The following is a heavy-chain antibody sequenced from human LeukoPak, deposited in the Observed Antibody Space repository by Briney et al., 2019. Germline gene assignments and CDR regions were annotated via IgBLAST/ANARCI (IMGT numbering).Heavy chain of an antibody. J-gene: IGHJ6*02. Sequence: GGSLRLSCAASGFTFSSYWMHWVRQVPGEGLVWVSRIDPDASASTYADSVKGRFTISRDNAKNTLWLQMNSLRADDTAVYYCTTAVAADPLYYYYYGMDVWGQGTTVTVSS. CDR1: GFTFSSYW. CDR2: IDPDASAS. CDR3: TTAVAADPLYYYYYGMDV. D-gene: IGHD6-19*01. V-gene: IGHV3-74*01.